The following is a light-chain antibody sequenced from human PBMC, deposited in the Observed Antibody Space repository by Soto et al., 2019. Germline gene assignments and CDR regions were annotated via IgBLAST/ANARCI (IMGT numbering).Light chain of an antibody. V-gene: IGLV1-40*01. J-gene: IGLJ3*02. CDR1: SSNIGAGHA. CDR3: QSYDDSLSGWV. Sequence: QSVLTQPPSVSGAPGQRVTISCTGSSSNIGAGHALHWYQHLPGAAPKLLMYGNSDRPSGVPDRFPGSKSGSSASLAITGLQPVDEDDYYCQSYDDSLSGWVFGGGTKLTVL. CDR2: GNS.